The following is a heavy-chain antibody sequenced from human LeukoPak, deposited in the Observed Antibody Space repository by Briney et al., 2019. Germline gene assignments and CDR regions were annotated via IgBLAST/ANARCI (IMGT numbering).Heavy chain of an antibody. CDR1: GGSISSYY. Sequence: SETLSLTCTVSGGSISSYYWIWIRQPPGKGLEWIGYIYYSGSTNYNRSLKSRVTISVDTSKNQFSLRLSSVTAADTAVYYCARRLAGGYFDYWGQGTLVTVSS. D-gene: IGHD6-19*01. V-gene: IGHV4-59*08. CDR2: IYYSGST. CDR3: ARRLAGGYFDY. J-gene: IGHJ4*02.